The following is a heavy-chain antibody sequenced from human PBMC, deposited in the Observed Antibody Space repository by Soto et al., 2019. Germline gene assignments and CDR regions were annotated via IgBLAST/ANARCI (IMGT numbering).Heavy chain of an antibody. D-gene: IGHD3-10*01. CDR3: ARVTSMVRGVIDTWFDP. CDR1: GGTFSSYA. CDR2: IIPMYGPA. Sequence: QVPLVQSGAEVKKPGSSVTVSCKASGGTFSSYAIHWVRQAPGQGLEWMGGIIPMYGPAKYAQRFQGRVTITAAESTPPVYMELTSLTSQDTAVYYCARVTSMVRGVIDTWFDPWGHGTLVTVSS. J-gene: IGHJ5*02. V-gene: IGHV1-69*01.